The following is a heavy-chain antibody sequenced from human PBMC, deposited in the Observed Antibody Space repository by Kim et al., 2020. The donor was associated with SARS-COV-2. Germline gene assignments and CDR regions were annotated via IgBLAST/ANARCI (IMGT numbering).Heavy chain of an antibody. CDR3: ANTMTTVTWGFDY. J-gene: IGHJ4*02. D-gene: IGHD4-17*01. Sequence: YADSVKGRLTISRDNSKNTLYLQMNSLRAEDTAVYYCANTMTTVTWGFDYWGQGTLVTVSS. V-gene: IGHV3-23*01.